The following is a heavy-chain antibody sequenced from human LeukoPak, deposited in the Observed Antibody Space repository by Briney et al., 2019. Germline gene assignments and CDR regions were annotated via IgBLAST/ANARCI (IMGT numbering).Heavy chain of an antibody. CDR3: AKDVTYYDSSGFNAFDI. V-gene: IGHV3-30*02. CDR2: IRYDGSNK. CDR1: GFTFSNYA. Sequence: GGSLRLSCAASGFTFSNYAMRWVRQAPGKGLEWVAFIRYDGSNKYYADSVKGRFTISRDNSKNTLYLQMNSLRAEDTAVYYCAKDVTYYDSSGFNAFDIWGQGTMVTVSS. J-gene: IGHJ3*02. D-gene: IGHD3-22*01.